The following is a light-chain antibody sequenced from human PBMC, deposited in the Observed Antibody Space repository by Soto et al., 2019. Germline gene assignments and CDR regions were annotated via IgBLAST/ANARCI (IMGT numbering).Light chain of an antibody. CDR3: LQHNSYPLT. CDR1: QGIRKD. Sequence: DIQMTQSPSSLSASVGDRVTITCRASQGIRKDLGWYQQKPGKAPKRLIYAASSLQSGVPSRFSGGGSGTEFTLTISSLQPEDFATYYCLQHNSYPLTFGGGTKVEIK. J-gene: IGKJ4*01. V-gene: IGKV1-17*01. CDR2: AAS.